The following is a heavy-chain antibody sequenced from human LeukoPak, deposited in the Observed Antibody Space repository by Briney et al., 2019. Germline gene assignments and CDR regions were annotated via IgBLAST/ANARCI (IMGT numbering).Heavy chain of an antibody. D-gene: IGHD2-2*01. CDR1: GFTFSSYW. J-gene: IGHJ3*02. Sequence: GGSLRLSCAASGFTFSSYWMSWVRQAPGKGLEWVANIKQDGSEKYYVDSVKGRFTISRDNAKNSLYLQMNSLRAEDTAVYYCASDIVVVPAAYSVAFDIWGQGTMVTVSS. V-gene: IGHV3-7*01. CDR3: ASDIVVVPAAYSVAFDI. CDR2: IKQDGSEK.